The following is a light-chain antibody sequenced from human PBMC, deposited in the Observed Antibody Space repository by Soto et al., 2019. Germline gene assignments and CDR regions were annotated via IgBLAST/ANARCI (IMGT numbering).Light chain of an antibody. V-gene: IGKV3-11*01. CDR3: QQRSNWPET. J-gene: IGKJ1*01. CDR2: DAS. Sequence: EIVLTQSPDTLSLSPGERATLSCRASQSVTYDQLAWYRQTPGQAPRLLIYDASNRATGIPARFSGSGSGTDFTLTISSLEPEDFAVYYCQQRSNWPETFGQGTKVDIK. CDR1: QSVTYD.